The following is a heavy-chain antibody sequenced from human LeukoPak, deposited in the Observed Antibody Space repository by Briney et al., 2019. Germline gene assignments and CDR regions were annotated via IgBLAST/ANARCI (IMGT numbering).Heavy chain of an antibody. V-gene: IGHV3-23*01. CDR2: ISGSGGST. D-gene: IGHD3-16*01. J-gene: IGHJ6*01. CDR1: GFTFSNYA. CDR3: AKQSNNFWDDYTVPPGYGMDV. Sequence: PGGSLRLSCAASGFTFSNYAMSWVRQAPGKGLEWVSVISGSGGSTYYADSVKGRFTISRDNPKNTLYLQMNGLRAEDTAVYYCAKQSNNFWDDYTVPPGYGMDVWGQGTTVIVSA.